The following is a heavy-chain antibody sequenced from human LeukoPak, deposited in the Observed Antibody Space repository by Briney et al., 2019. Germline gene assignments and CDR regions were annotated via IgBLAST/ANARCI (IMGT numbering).Heavy chain of an antibody. J-gene: IGHJ4*02. CDR3: ARNKYVWGSYRYLLFDY. V-gene: IGHV4-4*07. D-gene: IGHD3-16*02. Sequence: PSETLSLTCTVSGGSISSYCWSWIRQPAGKGLEWIGRIYTSGSTNYNPSLKSRVTMSVDTSKNQFSLKLSSVTAADTAVYYCARNKYVWGSYRYLLFDYWGQGTLVTVSS. CDR1: GGSISSYC. CDR2: IYTSGST.